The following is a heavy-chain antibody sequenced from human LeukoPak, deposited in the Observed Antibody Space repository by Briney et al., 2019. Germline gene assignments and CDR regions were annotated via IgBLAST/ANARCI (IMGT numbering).Heavy chain of an antibody. J-gene: IGHJ4*02. CDR2: IYHSGST. CDR3: ARVDIAVAGTIDY. Sequence: PSETLSLTCAVSGGSISSSNWWSWVRQPPGKGLEWIGEIYHSGSTNYNPSLKSRVTISVDKSKNQFSLKLSSVTAADTAVYYCARVDIAVAGTIDYWGQGTLVTVSS. CDR1: GGSISSSNW. V-gene: IGHV4-4*02. D-gene: IGHD6-19*01.